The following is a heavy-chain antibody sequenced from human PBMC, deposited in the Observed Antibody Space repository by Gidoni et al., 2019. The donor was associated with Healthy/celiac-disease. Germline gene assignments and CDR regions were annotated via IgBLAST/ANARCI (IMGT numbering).Heavy chain of an antibody. CDR1: GGPISSGSYY. CDR3: ARVTAAAVYFDY. J-gene: IGHJ4*02. D-gene: IGHD6-13*01. Sequence: QVQLQESGPGLVKPSQTLSLTCTVPGGPISSGSYYWSWIRQPAGKGLEWIGRIYTSGSTNYNPSLKSRVTISVDTSKNQFSLKLSSVTAADTAVYYCARVTAAAVYFDYWGQGTLVTVSS. CDR2: IYTSGST. V-gene: IGHV4-61*02.